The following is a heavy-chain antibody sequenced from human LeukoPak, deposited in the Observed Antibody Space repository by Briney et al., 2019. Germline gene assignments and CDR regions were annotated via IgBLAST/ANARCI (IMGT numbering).Heavy chain of an antibody. CDR3: AREKSYGTFDY. CDR1: GGSFSGYY. Sequence: SETLSLTCAVYGGSFSGYYWTWIRQPPGKGLEWIGEINHGESTNYNPSLKSRVIISVDKSKNQFSLKLSSVTAADTAVYYCAREKSYGTFDYWGQGTLVTVSS. J-gene: IGHJ4*02. V-gene: IGHV4-34*01. D-gene: IGHD1-26*01. CDR2: INHGEST.